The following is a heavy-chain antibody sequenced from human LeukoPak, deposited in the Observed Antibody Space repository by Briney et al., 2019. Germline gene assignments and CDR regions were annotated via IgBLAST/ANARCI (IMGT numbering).Heavy chain of an antibody. Sequence: SETLSLTCTVSGGSISSGDYYWSWIRQPPGKGLEYIGYIYYSGSTYYNPSLKSRITISVDTYKNQFSLKLSSVTAADTAVYYCARGTWSSSIDYWGQGTLVAVSS. CDR3: ARGTWSSSIDY. CDR1: GGSISSGDYY. CDR2: IYYSGST. V-gene: IGHV4-30-4*01. J-gene: IGHJ4*02. D-gene: IGHD6-6*01.